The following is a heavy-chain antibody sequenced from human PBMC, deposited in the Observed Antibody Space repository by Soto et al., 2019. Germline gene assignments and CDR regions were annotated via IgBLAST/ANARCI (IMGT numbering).Heavy chain of an antibody. D-gene: IGHD6-19*01. Sequence: QVQLQESGPELVKPSQTLPLTCSVSGGSITTNGHYWTWIRQHPGQGLEWIAYIYYTGNSYLNPSLTSRLSISVDTSTNQFSLELRSVTAADTAVYYCAREQWGFASWGQGTLVTVSS. J-gene: IGHJ4*02. CDR3: AREQWGFAS. CDR1: GGSITTNGHY. V-gene: IGHV4-31*03. CDR2: IYYTGNS.